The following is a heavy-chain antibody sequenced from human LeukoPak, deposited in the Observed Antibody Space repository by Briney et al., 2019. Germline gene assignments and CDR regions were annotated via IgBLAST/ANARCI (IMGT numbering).Heavy chain of an antibody. CDR1: GGTFSSYA. J-gene: IGHJ6*02. V-gene: IGHV1-69*13. D-gene: IGHD2-2*01. Sequence: ASVKVSCKASGGTFSSYAISWVRQAPGQGLEWMGGIIPIFGTANYAQKFQGRVTITADESTSTAYMELSSLRSEDTAVYYCASPRWGVPAAPYYLDYGMDVWAKGPRSPSP. CDR2: IIPIFGTA. CDR3: ASPRWGVPAAPYYLDYGMDV.